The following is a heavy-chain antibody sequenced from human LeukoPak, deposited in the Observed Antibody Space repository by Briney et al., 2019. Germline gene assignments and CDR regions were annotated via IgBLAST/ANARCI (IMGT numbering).Heavy chain of an antibody. CDR3: ARDVVSSSSWYYYYYGMDV. D-gene: IGHD6-13*01. V-gene: IGHV1-69*06. CDR2: IIPIFGTA. CDR1: GGTFGSYA. J-gene: IGHJ6*04. Sequence: GASVKVSCKASGGTFGSYAISWVRQAPGQGLEWMGGIIPIFGTANYAQKFQGRVTITADKSTSTAYMELSSLRSEDTAVYYCARDVVSSSSWYYYYYGMDVWGKGTTVTVSS.